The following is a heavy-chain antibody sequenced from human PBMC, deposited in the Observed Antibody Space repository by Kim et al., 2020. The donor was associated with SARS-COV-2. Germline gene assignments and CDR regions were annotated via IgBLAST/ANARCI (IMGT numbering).Heavy chain of an antibody. CDR1: GFTFSSYA. V-gene: IGHV3-30*04. Sequence: GGSLRLSCAASGFTFSSYAMHWVRQAPGKGLEWVAVISYDGSNKYYADSVKGRFTISRDNSKNTLYLQMNSLRAEDTAVYYCARDPALLWFGELLEYWG. D-gene: IGHD3-10*01. CDR3: ARDPALLWFGELLEY. J-gene: IGHJ4*01. CDR2: ISYDGSNK.